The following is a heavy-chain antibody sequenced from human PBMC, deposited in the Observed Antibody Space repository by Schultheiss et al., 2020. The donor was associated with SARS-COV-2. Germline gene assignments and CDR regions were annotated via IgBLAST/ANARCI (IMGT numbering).Heavy chain of an antibody. D-gene: IGHD2-15*01. J-gene: IGHJ4*02. V-gene: IGHV4-38-2*01. CDR1: GYSISSGYY. CDR2: IYHSGST. CDR3: ARGVGYCSGGSCYYFDY. Sequence: SETLSLTCGVSGYSISSGYYWGWIRQPPGKGLEWIGSIYHSGSTYYNPSLKSRVTISVDTSKNQFSLKLSSVTAADTAVYYCARGVGYCSGGSCYYFDYWGQGTLVTVSS.